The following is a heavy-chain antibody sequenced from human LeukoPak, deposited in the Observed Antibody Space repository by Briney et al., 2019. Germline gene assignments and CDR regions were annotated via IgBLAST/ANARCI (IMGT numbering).Heavy chain of an antibody. CDR1: GFTFTSHG. D-gene: IGHD3-10*02. V-gene: IGHV3-23*01. CDR2: ISSSGDIT. J-gene: IGHJ6*04. Sequence: GGSLRLSCAASGFTFTSHGMNWVRQAPGKGLEWVSGISSSGDITYYADSVKGGFTISRDKAKNSLYLQMNSLRAEDTAVYYCAELGITMIGGVWGKGTTVTISS. CDR3: AELGITMIGGV.